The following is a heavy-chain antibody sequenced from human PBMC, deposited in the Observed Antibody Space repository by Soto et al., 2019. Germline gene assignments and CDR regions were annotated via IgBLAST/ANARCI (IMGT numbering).Heavy chain of an antibody. CDR3: ARRDRSGFSYWLDT. CDR2: IYFSGTT. Sequence: SEPLSRTFSVSGCSITNRDYYWRWVRHNRGKGLDWIGTIYFSGTTYYNPSLKSRVTISVDTSKSQFSLKLSSVTAADTAVYYCARRDRSGFSYWLDTWGQGTLVTVSS. D-gene: IGHD3-22*01. J-gene: IGHJ5*02. V-gene: IGHV4-31*03. CDR1: GCSITNRDYY.